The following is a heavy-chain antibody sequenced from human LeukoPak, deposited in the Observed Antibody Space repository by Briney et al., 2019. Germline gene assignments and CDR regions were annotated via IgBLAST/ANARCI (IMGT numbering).Heavy chain of an antibody. CDR2: IYSGGST. CDR1: GFTFSDYA. Sequence: GGSLRLSCAASGFTFSDYAMNWVRQAPGKGLEWVALIYSGGSTYYADFVKGRFTISRDNSKNTLYLQMSSLRAEDTAVYYCAGFSHKGVWGQGTTVTVSS. CDR3: AGFSHKGV. V-gene: IGHV3-66*01. J-gene: IGHJ6*02.